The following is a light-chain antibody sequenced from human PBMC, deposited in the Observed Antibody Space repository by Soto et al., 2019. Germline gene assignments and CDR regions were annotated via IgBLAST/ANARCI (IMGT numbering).Light chain of an antibody. Sequence: EIVLTQSPGTLPLSPGERATLSCRASQSVSSSYLAWYQQKPGQAPRLLIYGASSRAAGIPDRFSGSGSGTEFTLTISSLQSEDFAVYYCQQYNNWPSTWTFGQGTKVDIK. J-gene: IGKJ1*01. CDR3: QQYNNWPSTWT. V-gene: IGKV3-20*01. CDR2: GAS. CDR1: QSVSSSY.